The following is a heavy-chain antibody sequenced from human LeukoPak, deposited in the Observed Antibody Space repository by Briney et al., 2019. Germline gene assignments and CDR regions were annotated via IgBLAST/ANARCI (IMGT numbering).Heavy chain of an antibody. CDR1: GLSFS. Sequence: GGSLRLSCAASGLSFSMSWIRQAPGKGLEWVSVISDNGAVTFYGDSVKGRFTISRDNSKNTLYLQMSSLRVEDTAVYYCARKYASGAYPLDYWGQGTLVTVSS. V-gene: IGHV3-23*01. D-gene: IGHD3-10*01. CDR2: ISDNGAVT. CDR3: ARKYASGAYPLDY. J-gene: IGHJ4*02.